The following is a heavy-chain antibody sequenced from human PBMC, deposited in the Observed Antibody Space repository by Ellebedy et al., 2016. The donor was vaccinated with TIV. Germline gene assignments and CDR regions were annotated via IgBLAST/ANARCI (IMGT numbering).Heavy chain of an antibody. V-gene: IGHV1-2*02. CDR1: GYTFTAHY. Sequence: AASVKVSCKASGYTFTAHYVHWVRQAPGQGPEWMGWINPNAGGTTFAQKFQGRVALTKDMSISTVYMEMKSLTSDDTAIYYCARGRGVWGVTGYEYWGQGTLVTVSS. CDR3: ARGRGVWGVTGYEY. D-gene: IGHD3-10*01. CDR2: INPNAGGT. J-gene: IGHJ4*02.